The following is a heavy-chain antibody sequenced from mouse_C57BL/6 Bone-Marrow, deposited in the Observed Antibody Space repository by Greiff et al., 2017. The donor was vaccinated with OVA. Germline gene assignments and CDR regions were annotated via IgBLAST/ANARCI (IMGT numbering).Heavy chain of an antibody. Sequence: EVQLQQSGPELVKPGASVKISCKASGYTFTDYYMNWVKQSHGKSLEWIGDINPNNGGTSYNQKFKGKATLTVDKSSSTAYMELRSLTSEDSAVYYCARLGTTVVVGGDYWGQGTTLTVSS. V-gene: IGHV1-26*01. CDR3: ARLGTTVVVGGDY. CDR2: INPNNGGT. D-gene: IGHD1-1*01. J-gene: IGHJ2*01. CDR1: GYTFTDYY.